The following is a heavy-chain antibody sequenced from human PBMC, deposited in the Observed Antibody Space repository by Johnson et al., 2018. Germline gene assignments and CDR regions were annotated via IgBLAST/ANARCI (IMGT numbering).Heavy chain of an antibody. D-gene: IGHD2/OR15-2a*01. CDR2: ISYDGSNK. CDR3: AKEPCEYDYYYYGMDV. CDR1: GFTFSSYG. J-gene: IGHJ6*02. Sequence: QVQLVQSGGGVVQPGRSLRLSCAASGFTFSSYGMHWVRQAPGKGLEWVAVISYDGSNKYYADSVKGRFTISRENSKNTLYLQMNSLRAEDTAVYYCAKEPCEYDYYYYGMDVRGQGTTVSVSS. V-gene: IGHV3-30*18.